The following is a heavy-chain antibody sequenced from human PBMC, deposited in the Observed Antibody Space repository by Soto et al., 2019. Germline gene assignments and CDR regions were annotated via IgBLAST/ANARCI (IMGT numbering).Heavy chain of an antibody. CDR2: ISYDGSNK. J-gene: IGHJ6*02. V-gene: IGHV3-30-3*01. Sequence: GGSLRLSCAASGFTFSSYAMHWVRQAPGKGLEWVAVISYDGSNKYYADSVKGRFTISRDNSKNTLYLQMNSLRAEDTAVYYCARDPMTPGYYYYYGMDVWGQGTTVTVSS. CDR3: ARDPMTPGYYYYYGMDV. D-gene: IGHD4-17*01. CDR1: GFTFSSYA.